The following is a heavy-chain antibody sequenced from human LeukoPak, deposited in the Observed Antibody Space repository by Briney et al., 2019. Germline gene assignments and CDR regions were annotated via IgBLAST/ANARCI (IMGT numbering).Heavy chain of an antibody. CDR2: IIPIFGTA. CDR1: GYTFTSYG. D-gene: IGHD3-10*01. Sequence: GASVKVSCKASGYTFTSYGISWVRQAPGQGLEWMGGIIPIFGTANYAQKFQGRVTITADESTSTAYMELSSLRSEDTAVYYCAREGRGYYYGSGSRYDYWGQGTLVAVSS. CDR3: AREGRGYYYGSGSRYDY. V-gene: IGHV1-69*13. J-gene: IGHJ4*02.